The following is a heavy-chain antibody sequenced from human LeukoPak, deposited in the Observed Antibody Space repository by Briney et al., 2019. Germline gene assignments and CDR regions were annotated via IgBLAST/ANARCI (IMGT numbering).Heavy chain of an antibody. CDR3: ARVPPRIAAAYYYYYYMDV. Sequence: SETLSLTCTVSGGSISSNYWSWLRQPQGKGLEWIGYIYYSGSTNLNTSLKSGVTITVETSKNQFSLKLSSVTAADTAVYYCARVPPRIAAAYYYYYYMDVWGKGTTVTVSS. D-gene: IGHD6-13*01. V-gene: IGHV4-59*01. CDR2: IYYSGST. CDR1: GGSISSNY. J-gene: IGHJ6*03.